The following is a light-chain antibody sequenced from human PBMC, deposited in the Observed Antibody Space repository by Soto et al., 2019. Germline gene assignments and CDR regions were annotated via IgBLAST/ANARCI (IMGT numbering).Light chain of an antibody. V-gene: IGKV1-9*01. J-gene: IGKJ4*01. CDR1: QGISSY. CDR2: GAS. CDR3: QQFNSYPLT. Sequence: DIQLTQSPSFLSASVGDRVTITCRASQGISSYLAWYQHRPGKAPKLLIYGASTLQSGVPSRFSGSGSGTEFTLTISSLQPEDFTTYYCQQFNSYPLTFGGGTKVEIK.